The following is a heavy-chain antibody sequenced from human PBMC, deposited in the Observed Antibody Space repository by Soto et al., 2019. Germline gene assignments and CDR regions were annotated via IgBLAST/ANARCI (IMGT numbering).Heavy chain of an antibody. V-gene: IGHV4-34*01. J-gene: IGHJ5*02. Sequence: SETLSLTCAVYGGSFSGYYWSWIRQPPGKGLEWIGEINHSGSTNYNPSLKSRVTISVDTSKNQFSLKLSSVTAADTAVYYCARGGLNYYGSGSYYRGWFDPWGQGTLVTVSS. D-gene: IGHD3-10*01. CDR3: ARGGLNYYGSGSYYRGWFDP. CDR1: GGSFSGYY. CDR2: INHSGST.